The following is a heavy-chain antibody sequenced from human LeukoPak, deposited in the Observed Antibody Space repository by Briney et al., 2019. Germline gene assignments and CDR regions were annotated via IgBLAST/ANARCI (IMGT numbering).Heavy chain of an antibody. D-gene: IGHD6-13*01. CDR1: GGSISPYY. J-gene: IGHJ4*02. CDR2: ISTSGSS. CDR3: ARDASSSWYPIDY. V-gene: IGHV4-4*07. Sequence: SETLSLTCTVSGGSISPYYWSFIRQPAGKGLEWIGRISTSGSSKYNPSLESRVTMSVDTSKNQFSLKVTSVTAADTAVYYCARDASSSWYPIDYWGQGTLVTVSS.